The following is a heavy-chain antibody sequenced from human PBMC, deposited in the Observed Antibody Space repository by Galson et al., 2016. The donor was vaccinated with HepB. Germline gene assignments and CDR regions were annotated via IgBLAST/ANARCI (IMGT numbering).Heavy chain of an antibody. J-gene: IGHJ4*02. CDR1: GITFNTYN. CDR3: ARIIETGTTSHFDY. D-gene: IGHD1-7*01. V-gene: IGHV3-21*01. CDR2: ISTSSSPI. Sequence: SLRLSCAASGITFNTYNMVWVRQAPGKGLERVSYISTSSSPISYRDSVKGRFTISRDNTKNSLYLQLNSLRAEDTAVYYCARIIETGTTSHFDYWGQGTLVTVSS.